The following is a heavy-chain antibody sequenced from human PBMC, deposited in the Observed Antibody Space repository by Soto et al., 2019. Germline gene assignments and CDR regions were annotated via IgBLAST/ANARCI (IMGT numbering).Heavy chain of an antibody. CDR3: ARVAARGYYYYGMDV. D-gene: IGHD6-6*01. CDR2: INPNSGGT. V-gene: IGHV1-2*04. J-gene: IGHJ6*02. CDR1: GYTFTSYA. Sequence: ASVKVSCKASGYTFTSYAMHWVRQAPGQRLEWMGWINPNSGGTNYAQKFQGWVTMTRDTSISTAYMELSRLRSDDTAVYYCARVAARGYYYYGMDVWGQGTTVTVSS.